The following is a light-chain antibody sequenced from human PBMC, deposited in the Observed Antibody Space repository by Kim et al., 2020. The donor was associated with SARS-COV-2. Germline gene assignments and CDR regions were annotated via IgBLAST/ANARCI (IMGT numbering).Light chain of an antibody. Sequence: LSPGERATLACRASQSVSSSYLAWYQQKPGQAPRLLIYGVSSRATGIPDRFSGSGSGTDFTLTISRLEPEDFAVYYCQDYGGSLFTFGQGTKLDI. CDR1: QSVSSSY. J-gene: IGKJ2*01. CDR2: GVS. CDR3: QDYGGSLFT. V-gene: IGKV3-20*01.